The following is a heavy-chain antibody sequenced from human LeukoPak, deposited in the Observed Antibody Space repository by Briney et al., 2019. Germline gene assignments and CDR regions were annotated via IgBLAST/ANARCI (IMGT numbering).Heavy chain of an antibody. CDR2: IYPGDSGT. D-gene: IGHD3-10*01. V-gene: IGHV5-51*01. Sequence: GESLKISCKGSGYSFTSYWIGWVRQMPGKGLEWMGIIYPGDSGTRYSPSFQGQVTISADKSISTAYLQWSSLKASDTAMYYCARGRYYYGSGSYYPPIYNWFDPWGQGPLVTVSS. CDR1: GYSFTSYW. J-gene: IGHJ5*02. CDR3: ARGRYYYGSGSYYPPIYNWFDP.